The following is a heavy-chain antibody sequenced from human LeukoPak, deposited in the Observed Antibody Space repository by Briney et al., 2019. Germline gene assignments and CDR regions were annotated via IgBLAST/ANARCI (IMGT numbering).Heavy chain of an antibody. CDR1: GFTFSNAW. V-gene: IGHV3-15*01. J-gene: IGHJ6*03. CDR3: TTDPSSGREYSGYNYARGYYYFYMDV. CDR2: IKSNTDGGAT. Sequence: GGSLRLSCAASGFTFSNAWMSWVRQAPGKGLEWVGRIKSNTDGGATDYGAPVKGRFTISRDDSKNTLFLQMHSLKTEDTAVYYCTTDPSSGREYSGYNYARGYYYFYMDVWGKGTTVTVSS. D-gene: IGHD5-12*01.